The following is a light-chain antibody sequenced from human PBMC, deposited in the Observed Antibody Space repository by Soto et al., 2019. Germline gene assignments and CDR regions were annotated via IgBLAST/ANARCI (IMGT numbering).Light chain of an antibody. J-gene: IGKJ5*01. V-gene: IGKV1-8*01. CDR3: QQYYSYPIT. CDR2: AAS. CDR1: QGIESY. Sequence: AIRMTQSPSSLSASTGDRVTITCRASQGIESYLAWYQQKPGKAPKLLIFAASTLQSGVPSRFSGSGSGTDFTLTISCLQSEDFATYYCQQYYSYPITFGQGTRLEIK.